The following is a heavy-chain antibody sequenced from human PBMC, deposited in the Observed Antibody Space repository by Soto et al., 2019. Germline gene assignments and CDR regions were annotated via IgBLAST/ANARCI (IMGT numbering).Heavy chain of an antibody. Sequence: QITLKESGPTLVKPTQTLTLTCTFSGFSLSTRGVGVGWIRQPPGKALEWLAVIYWDDDKRYSPSLESRLSITKDTSKNRVVLAMTNMDPLDTATYFCAHRRATTFDYWGQGTLVTVSS. V-gene: IGHV2-5*02. CDR2: IYWDDDK. CDR1: GFSLSTRGVG. D-gene: IGHD1-1*01. CDR3: AHRRATTFDY. J-gene: IGHJ4*02.